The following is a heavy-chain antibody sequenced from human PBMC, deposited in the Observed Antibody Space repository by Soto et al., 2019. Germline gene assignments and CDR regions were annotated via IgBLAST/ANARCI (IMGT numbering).Heavy chain of an antibody. V-gene: IGHV4-59*08. Sequence: TSETLSLTCTVSGGSISSYYWSWIRQPPGRGLEWIGLIYYAGTTTYNPSLKSRVTISLDTSKNQFSLKLNSVTAADTAVYYCARLGGYYQALDSWGQGTLVTVSS. CDR2: IYYAGTT. D-gene: IGHD3-22*01. J-gene: IGHJ4*02. CDR3: ARLGGYYQALDS. CDR1: GGSISSYY.